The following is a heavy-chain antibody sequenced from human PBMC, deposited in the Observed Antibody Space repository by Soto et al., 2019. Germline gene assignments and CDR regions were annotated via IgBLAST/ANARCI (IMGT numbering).Heavy chain of an antibody. V-gene: IGHV3-23*01. CDR1: GFTFSSYA. CDR3: AKGGYCSSTSCYRWEYNWLDP. D-gene: IGHD2-2*02. Sequence: GGSLRLSCAASGFTFSSYAMSWVRQAPGKGLEWVSAISGSGGSTYYADSVKGRFTISRDNSKNTLYLQMNSLRAEDTAVYYCAKGGYCSSTSCYRWEYNWLDPWGQGTLVTVSS. CDR2: ISGSGGST. J-gene: IGHJ5*02.